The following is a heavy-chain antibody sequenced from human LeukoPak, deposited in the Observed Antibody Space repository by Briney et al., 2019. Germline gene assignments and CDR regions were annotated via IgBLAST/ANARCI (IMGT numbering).Heavy chain of an antibody. J-gene: IGHJ5*02. CDR1: GGSFSGYY. Sequence: KPSETLSLTCAVYGGSFSGYYWSWIRQPPGKGLEWIGEINHSGSTNYNPSLKSRVTISVDTSKNQFSLKLSSVTAADTAVYYCARLGYCSSTSCYTTLTQNNWFDPWGQGTLVTVSS. V-gene: IGHV4-34*01. CDR3: ARLGYCSSTSCYTTLTQNNWFDP. D-gene: IGHD2-2*01. CDR2: INHSGST.